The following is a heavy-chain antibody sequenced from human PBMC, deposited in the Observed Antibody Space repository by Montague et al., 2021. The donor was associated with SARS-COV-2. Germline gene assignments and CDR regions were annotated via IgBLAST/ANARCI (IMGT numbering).Heavy chain of an antibody. CDR1: GGSISSSSYY. V-gene: IGHV4-39*07. Sequence: SETLSLTCTVSGGSISSSSYYWGWIRQPPGKGLEWIGSIYYSGSTXYNPSLKSRVTISVDTSKNQFSLKLSPVTAADTAVYYCARVGRQQLVRLSGMDVWGQGTTVTSP. CDR3: ARVGRQQLVRLSGMDV. CDR2: IYYSGST. J-gene: IGHJ6*02. D-gene: IGHD6-13*01.